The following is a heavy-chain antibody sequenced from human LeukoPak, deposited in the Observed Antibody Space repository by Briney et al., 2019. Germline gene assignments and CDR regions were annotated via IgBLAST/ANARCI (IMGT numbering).Heavy chain of an antibody. CDR3: ARSSWLGAYFDY. D-gene: IGHD6-19*01. V-gene: IGHV4-30-2*01. CDR1: GGSISSGGYY. J-gene: IGHJ4*02. CDR2: IYHSGST. Sequence: SQTLSLTCTVSGGSISSGGYYWSWIRQPPGKGLEWIGYIYHSGSTYYNPSLKSRVTISVDKSKNQFSLKLSSVTAADTAVYYCARSSWLGAYFDYWGQGTLVTVSS.